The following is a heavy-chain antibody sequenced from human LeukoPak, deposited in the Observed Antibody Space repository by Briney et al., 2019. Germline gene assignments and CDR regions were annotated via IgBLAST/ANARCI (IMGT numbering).Heavy chain of an antibody. CDR3: ARDQDGYDILTGGAFDI. Sequence: GRSLRLSCAASGFNFRIYAMHWVRQAPGKGLEWVAVISDDGNNKYYADSVKGRFAISRDNSRNTFYLQMDSLRAEDTAVYYCARDQDGYDILTGGAFDIWGPRDNGHRLF. V-gene: IGHV3-30*09. CDR2: ISDDGNNK. D-gene: IGHD3-9*01. J-gene: IGHJ3*02. CDR1: GFNFRIYA.